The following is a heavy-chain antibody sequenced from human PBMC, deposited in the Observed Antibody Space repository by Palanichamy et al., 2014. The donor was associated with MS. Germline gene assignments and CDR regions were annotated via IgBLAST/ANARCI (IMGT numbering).Heavy chain of an antibody. D-gene: IGHD3-10*01. CDR1: GYSISNNYY. CDR2: IYHSGST. J-gene: IGHJ4*02. Sequence: QVQLQESGPGLVKPSETLSLTCTVSGYSISNNYYWGWIRQPPGKGLEWIGSIYHSGSTYYNPSLKSRVTISVDTAKNQFSLKLSSVTAADTAVYYCARERLYGSGSFGDYWGQGTLVTVSS. CDR3: ARERLYGSGSFGDY. V-gene: IGHV4-38-2*02.